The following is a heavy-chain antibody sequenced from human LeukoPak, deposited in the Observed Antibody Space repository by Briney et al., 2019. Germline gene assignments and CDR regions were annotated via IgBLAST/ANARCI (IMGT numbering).Heavy chain of an antibody. D-gene: IGHD2-2*01. V-gene: IGHV5-10-1*01. CDR3: ARLRGYCSSTNCRIFAMDV. CDR1: GYTFTVFW. J-gene: IGHJ6*02. CDR2: IDPSDAST. Sequence: GESRKISCKGSGYTFTVFWIGGARQMPGKGLEGMGRIDPSDASTNYSPSFQGHVSISSDKSISTAYLKWSSLKGSDTAMYYCARLRGYCSSTNCRIFAMDVWGQGSTVIVSS.